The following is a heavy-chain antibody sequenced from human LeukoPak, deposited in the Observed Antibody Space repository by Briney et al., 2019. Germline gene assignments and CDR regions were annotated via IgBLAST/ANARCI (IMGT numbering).Heavy chain of an antibody. V-gene: IGHV3-48*03. J-gene: IGHJ6*03. CDR3: ARPYGDYCYYYYMDV. CDR1: GFTFSSYE. CDR2: ISSSGSTI. Sequence: GGSLRLSCAASGFTFSSYEMNWVRQAPGKGLEWVSYISSSGSTIYYADSVKGRFTISRDNAKNSLYLQMNSLRAEDTAVYYCARPYGDYCYYYYMDVWGKGTTVTVSS. D-gene: IGHD4-17*01.